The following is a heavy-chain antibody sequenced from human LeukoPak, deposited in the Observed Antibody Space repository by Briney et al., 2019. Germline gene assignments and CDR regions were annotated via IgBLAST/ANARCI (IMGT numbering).Heavy chain of an antibody. J-gene: IGHJ4*02. CDR2: ISGSGGST. V-gene: IGHV3-23*01. D-gene: IGHD2-21*02. Sequence: PGGSLRLSCAASGFTFSDYSMNWVRQAPGKGLEWVSVISGSGGSTYYADSVKGRFTISRGNSKNTLYLQMNSLRAEDTAVYYCAKDWARDIWGQGTLVTVSS. CDR3: AKDWARDI. CDR1: GFTFSDYS.